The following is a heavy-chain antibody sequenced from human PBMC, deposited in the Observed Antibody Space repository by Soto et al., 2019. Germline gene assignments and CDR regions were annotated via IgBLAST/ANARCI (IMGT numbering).Heavy chain of an antibody. CDR1: GFSFSSYG. J-gene: IGHJ4*02. CDR2: IWHDGSNR. CDR3: ARGPRMGRGSNITGYFDY. V-gene: IGHV3-33*01. Sequence: QVQLVESGGGVVQPGRSLRLSCAASGFSFSSYGMHWVRQAPGKGLEWVAVIWHDGSNRYYADSVKGRFTISRDDSRNTLYRPMNSLRAEDTAVYYCARGPRMGRGSNITGYFDYWGQGTLVTVSS. D-gene: IGHD3-10*01.